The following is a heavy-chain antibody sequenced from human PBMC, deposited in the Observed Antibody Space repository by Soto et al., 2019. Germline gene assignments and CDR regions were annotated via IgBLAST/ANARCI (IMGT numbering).Heavy chain of an antibody. D-gene: IGHD1-1*01. J-gene: IGHJ6*02. CDR3: ARRERYYYYYGTDV. Sequence: ICWRGAEGSSVDYWVSWVRQMPGKGLEWMGRIDPSDSYTNYSPSFQGHVTISADESISTAYLQWSSLKASDTAMYYCARRERYYYYYGTDVWGQGTTVTVSS. V-gene: IGHV5-10-1*01. CDR1: EGSSVDYW. CDR2: IDPSDSYT.